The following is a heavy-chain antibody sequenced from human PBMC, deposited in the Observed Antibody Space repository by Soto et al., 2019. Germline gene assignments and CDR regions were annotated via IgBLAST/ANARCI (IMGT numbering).Heavy chain of an antibody. CDR3: ATGRSEVVPGAMDT. CDR2: IYPTGST. D-gene: IGHD2-2*01. CDR1: GDSFSNYY. J-gene: IGHJ5*02. V-gene: IGHV4-4*07. Sequence: SETLSLTCTVSGDSFSNYYCNWVRKSAGKGLEWIGRIYPTGSTTYNPSLKSRLTMSVDTSKNQFSLRLTSMTAADTAVYYCATGRSEVVPGAMDTWGQGTLVTVSS.